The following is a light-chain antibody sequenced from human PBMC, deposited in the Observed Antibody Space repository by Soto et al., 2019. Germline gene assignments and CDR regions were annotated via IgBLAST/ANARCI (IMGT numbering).Light chain of an antibody. Sequence: AIRITQSPSSLSASTACRVPITCRASQGISSYLAWYQQKPGKAPKLLIYAASTLQSGVPSRFSGSGSGTEFTLTISSLQSEDFAVYYCQHYYKWPRTFGQGTKVDIK. V-gene: IGKV1-8*01. CDR2: AAS. CDR1: QGISSY. J-gene: IGKJ1*01. CDR3: QHYYKWPRT.